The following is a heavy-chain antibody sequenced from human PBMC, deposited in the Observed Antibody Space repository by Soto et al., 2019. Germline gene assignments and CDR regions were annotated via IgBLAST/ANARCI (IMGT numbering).Heavy chain of an antibody. J-gene: IGHJ4*02. CDR1: GFTFSNAW. V-gene: IGHV3-15*07. CDR2: IKSKTDGGTT. D-gene: IGHD3-10*01. CDR3: TTDRRSYYGSGSYGFDY. Sequence: EVQLVESGGGLVKPGGSLRLSCAASGFTFSNAWMNWVRQAPGKGLEWVGRIKSKTDGGTTDYAAPVKGRFTISRDDSKNTLYLQMNSLKTADTAVYYCTTDRRSYYGSGSYGFDYWGQGTLVTVSS.